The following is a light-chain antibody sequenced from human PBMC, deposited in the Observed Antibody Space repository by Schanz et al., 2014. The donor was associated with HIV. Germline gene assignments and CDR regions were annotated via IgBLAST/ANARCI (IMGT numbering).Light chain of an antibody. CDR3: GAWDTGLSARV. CDR1: SSNIGNNY. J-gene: IGLJ3*02. CDR2: DNY. V-gene: IGLV1-51*01. Sequence: QSVLTQPPSVSAAPGQKVTISCSGSSSNIGNNYVSWYQQFPGTAPKLLIYDNYQRPSGVPDRFSGSKSGTSATLGITGLQTGDEADYFCGAWDTGLSARVFGGGTKLTVL.